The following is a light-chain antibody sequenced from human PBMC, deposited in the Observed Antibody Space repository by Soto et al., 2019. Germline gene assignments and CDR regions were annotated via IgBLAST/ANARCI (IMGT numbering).Light chain of an antibody. CDR2: EVS. CDR1: SSDVGDYDY. CDR3: SSYTSSNTLV. V-gene: IGLV2-14*01. Sequence: QSALTQPASVSGSPGQSITISCTGTSSDVGDYDYVSWYQQHPGKAPKLMIYEVSNRPSGVSNRFSGSKSGNTASLTISGLQAEDEADYYCSSYTSSNTLVFGTGTKVTVL. J-gene: IGLJ1*01.